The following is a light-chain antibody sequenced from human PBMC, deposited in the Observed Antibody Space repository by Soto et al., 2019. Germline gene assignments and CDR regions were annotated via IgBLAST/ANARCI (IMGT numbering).Light chain of an antibody. CDR3: CSYAGDSTWV. CDR1: SSDVGTYNL. CDR2: EGS. V-gene: IGLV2-23*01. J-gene: IGLJ3*02. Sequence: QSALTQPASVSGSPGQSITISCTGTSSDVGTYNLVSWYQQHPGKAPKLLIYEGSKRPSGVSNRFSGSKFGNTASLTISGFQVENRVDYNCCSYAGDSTWVFGGGTKLTFL.